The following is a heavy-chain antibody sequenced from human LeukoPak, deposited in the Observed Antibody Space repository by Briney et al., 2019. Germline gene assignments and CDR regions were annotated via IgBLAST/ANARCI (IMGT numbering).Heavy chain of an antibody. D-gene: IGHD3-10*01. J-gene: IGHJ6*02. CDR3: ARERMVRGVIITAYYYYGMDV. V-gene: IGHV4-4*07. Sequence: SETLSLTCTVSGGSISSYYWSWIRQPAGKGLDWIGRIYTSGSTNYNPSLKSRVTMSVDTCKNQFSLKLSSVTAAVTAVYYCARERMVRGVIITAYYYYGMDVWGQGTTVTVSS. CDR1: GGSISSYY. CDR2: IYTSGST.